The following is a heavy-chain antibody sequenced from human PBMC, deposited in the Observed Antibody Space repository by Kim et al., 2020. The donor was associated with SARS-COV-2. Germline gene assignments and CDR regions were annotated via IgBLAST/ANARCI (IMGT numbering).Heavy chain of an antibody. Sequence: GGSLRLSCAASGFTFSSYSMNWVRQAPGKWLEWVSSISSSSSYIYYADSVKGRFTISRDNAKNSLYLQMNSLRAEDTAVYYCARGRSGSFLFDYWGQGTLVTVSS. CDR2: ISSSSSYI. CDR1: GFTFSSYS. CDR3: ARGRSGSFLFDY. V-gene: IGHV3-21*01. J-gene: IGHJ4*02. D-gene: IGHD1-26*01.